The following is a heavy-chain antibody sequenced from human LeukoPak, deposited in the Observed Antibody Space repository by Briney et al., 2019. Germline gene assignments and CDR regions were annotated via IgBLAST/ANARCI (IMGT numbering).Heavy chain of an antibody. V-gene: IGHV3-11*01. CDR3: ARGNRNDVKCLDV. J-gene: IGHJ6*02. Sequence: GGSLRLSCAASGFTFKTAWMNWVRQAPGKGLEWVSYISSSGNTIYYADSVKGRFTISRDNAKNSLYLQMNSLRAEDTAVYYCARGNRNDVKCLDVWGQGTTVTVSS. CDR1: GFTFKTAW. D-gene: IGHD1-20*01. CDR2: ISSSGNTI.